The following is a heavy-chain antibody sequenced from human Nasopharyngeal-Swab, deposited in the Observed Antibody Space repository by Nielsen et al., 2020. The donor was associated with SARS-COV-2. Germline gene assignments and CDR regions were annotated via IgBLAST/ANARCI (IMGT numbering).Heavy chain of an antibody. CDR1: GFTFNNYN. CDR2: IGSSSSSYI. J-gene: IGHJ5*02. D-gene: IGHD3/OR15-3a*01. CDR3: ARQRGGIVILTLDP. Sequence: GGSLRLSGSTSGFTFNNYNVNWVRQAPGKGLEWVSSIGSSSSSYIYYADSVKGRFTISRDNAKNSLYLQMNSLRAEDTAVYYCARQRGGIVILTLDPWGQGTLVTVSS. V-gene: IGHV3-21*01.